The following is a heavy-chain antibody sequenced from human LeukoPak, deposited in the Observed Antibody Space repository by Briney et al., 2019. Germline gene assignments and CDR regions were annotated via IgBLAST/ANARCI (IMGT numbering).Heavy chain of an antibody. V-gene: IGHV3-7*01. D-gene: IGHD2-8*01. J-gene: IGHJ6*02. CDR2: INQDGSEK. Sequence: GTLTLSCAASGFTFSSYWMSWVRQAQGQGLGWVANINQDGSEKYYVDSVKGRFTISRYNAKNSLYLQMNSLRAEDTAVYYCARDPSSGYCTNGVCWGYYHYGMDVWGQGTTVTVSS. CDR1: GFTFSSYW. CDR3: ARDPSSGYCTNGVCWGYYHYGMDV.